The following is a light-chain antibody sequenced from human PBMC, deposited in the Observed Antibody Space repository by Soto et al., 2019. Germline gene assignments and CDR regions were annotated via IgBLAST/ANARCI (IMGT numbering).Light chain of an antibody. CDR3: QQYGSAPNT. J-gene: IGKJ3*01. V-gene: IGKV3-20*01. CDR1: QSVRNNY. CDR2: DAS. Sequence: EIVLTQSPGTLSLSPGERATLSCRASQSVRNNYFAWYQQKPDQAPRLLIHDASTRATGIPDRFSGSGSGTDFTLTINRLEPEDFAVYYCQQYGSAPNTFGPGTKVDI.